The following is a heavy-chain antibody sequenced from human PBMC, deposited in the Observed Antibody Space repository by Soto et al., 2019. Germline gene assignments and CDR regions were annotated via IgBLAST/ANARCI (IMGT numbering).Heavy chain of an antibody. CDR2: ISPSTSHI. Sequence: EVHLVESGGGLVKPGGSLRLSCAVSGFTFSSCTMNWVRQAPGKGLEWVSSISPSTSHIYYADSVKGRFTISRDNAKNSLFRQMNSLRAEDTAGYYCSGCSGGACHQNYGMDVWGQGTTVTVSS. J-gene: IGHJ6*02. V-gene: IGHV3-21*01. CDR1: GFTFSSCT. D-gene: IGHD2-15*01. CDR3: SGCSGGACHQNYGMDV.